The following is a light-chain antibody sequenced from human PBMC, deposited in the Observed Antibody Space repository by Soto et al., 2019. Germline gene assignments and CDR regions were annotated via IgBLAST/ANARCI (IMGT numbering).Light chain of an antibody. CDR3: QQYEASLKT. J-gene: IGKJ1*01. V-gene: IGKV3-20*01. CDR2: GAS. CDR1: QSISSSY. Sequence: EIVLTQSPGTLSLSPGERATLSCRASQSISSSYLAWYQQKPGQAPRLLIYGASSRATGIPDRFSGSGSGTDFTLTISRLEPEDFAEYYCQQYEASLKTFGQGTKVDIK.